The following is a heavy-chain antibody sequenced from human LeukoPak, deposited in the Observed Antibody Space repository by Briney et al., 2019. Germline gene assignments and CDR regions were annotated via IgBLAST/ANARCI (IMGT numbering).Heavy chain of an antibody. D-gene: IGHD3-10*01. V-gene: IGHV1-18*01. CDR3: TRDLGTYTSYGSIFFDY. CDR2: SSAYNGDT. J-gene: IGHJ4*02. Sequence: ASVKVSCKASGYTFTDFGISWVRQAPGQWLEWMGWSSAYNGDTKYAQKFQGRVTMTTDTSTSTAYMELRSLRSDDTAVFYCTRDLGTYTSYGSIFFDYWGQGTLVTVSS. CDR1: GYTFTDFG.